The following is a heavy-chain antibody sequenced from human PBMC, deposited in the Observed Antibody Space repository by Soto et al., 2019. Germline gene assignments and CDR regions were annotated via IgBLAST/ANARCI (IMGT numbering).Heavy chain of an antibody. Sequence: SETLSLTCAVYGGSFSGYYWSWIRQPPGKGLEWIGEINHSGSTNYNPSLKSRVTISVDTSKNQFSLKLSSVTAADTAVYYCARGYYYYGMDVWGQGTTVTVSS. V-gene: IGHV4-34*01. CDR2: INHSGST. CDR1: GGSFSGYY. CDR3: ARGYYYYGMDV. J-gene: IGHJ6*02.